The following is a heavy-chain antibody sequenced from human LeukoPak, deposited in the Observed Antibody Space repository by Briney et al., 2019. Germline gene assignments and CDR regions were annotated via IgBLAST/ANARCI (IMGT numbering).Heavy chain of an antibody. J-gene: IGHJ4*02. CDR3: AGGDDY. CDR1: GGSISSGSYY. V-gene: IGHV4-61*02. D-gene: IGHD2-21*02. Sequence: SQTLSLTCTVSGGSISSGSYYWSWIRQPAGKGLEWSGRIYTSGSTNYNPSLKSRVTISVDTSKNQFSLKLSSVTAADTAVYYCAGGDDYWGQGTLVTVSS. CDR2: IYTSGST.